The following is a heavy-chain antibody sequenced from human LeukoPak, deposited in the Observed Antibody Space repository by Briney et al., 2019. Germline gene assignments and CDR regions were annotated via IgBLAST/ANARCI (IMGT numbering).Heavy chain of an antibody. CDR3: ARNYYYPEYFRY. CDR2: IYHSGGT. J-gene: IGHJ1*01. Sequence: TSETLSLTCAVSGGSISSSNWWSWVRQPPGKGLEWIGEIYHSGGTNYNPSLKSRVTISVDRSKNQFSLNLSSVTAADTAVYYCARNYYYPEYFRYWGQGTLVTVSS. D-gene: IGHD3-10*01. CDR1: GGSISSSNW. V-gene: IGHV4-4*02.